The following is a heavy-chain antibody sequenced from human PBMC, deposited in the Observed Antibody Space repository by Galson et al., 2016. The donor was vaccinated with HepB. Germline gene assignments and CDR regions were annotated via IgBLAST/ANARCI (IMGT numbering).Heavy chain of an antibody. CDR3: ATEKRLEGYFDY. CDR1: GGTFSTYT. V-gene: IGHV1-69*13. Sequence: SVKVSCKASGGTFSTYTVSWVRQAPGQGLEWMGGIIPIFGAANYAQKFQGRVTITADESTDTVYMELSSLRSDDTFIYYCATEKRLEGYFDYWGQGSLVTVSS. CDR2: IIPIFGAA. J-gene: IGHJ4*02.